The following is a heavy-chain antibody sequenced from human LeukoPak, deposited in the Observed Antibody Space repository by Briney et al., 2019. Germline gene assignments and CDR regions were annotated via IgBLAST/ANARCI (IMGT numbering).Heavy chain of an antibody. Sequence: GGSLRLSCAGSGFIFNNYAMHWVRQPPGKGLEWVSGISWNSGSIDYADSVKGRFTISRGNAKNSLYLQTNSLRVEDTAFYYCAKDNRRHYTSGPNPDSLHWGQGALVTVSS. D-gene: IGHD6-19*01. CDR1: GFIFNNYA. V-gene: IGHV3-9*01. CDR2: ISWNSGSI. J-gene: IGHJ4*02. CDR3: AKDNRRHYTSGPNPDSLH.